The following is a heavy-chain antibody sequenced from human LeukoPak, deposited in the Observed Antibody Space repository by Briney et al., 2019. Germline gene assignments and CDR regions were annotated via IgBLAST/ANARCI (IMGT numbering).Heavy chain of an antibody. V-gene: IGHV4-4*07. CDR2: IYTSGST. CDR3: ARDPVPAAIGVWFDP. J-gene: IGHJ5*02. D-gene: IGHD2-2*01. CDR1: GGSISSYY. Sequence: SETLSLTCTVSGGSISSYYWSWIRQPAGKGLEWIGRIYTSGSTNYNPSLKSRVTMSVDTSKNQFSLKLSSVTAADTAVYYCARDPVPAAIGVWFDPWSQGTLVTVSS.